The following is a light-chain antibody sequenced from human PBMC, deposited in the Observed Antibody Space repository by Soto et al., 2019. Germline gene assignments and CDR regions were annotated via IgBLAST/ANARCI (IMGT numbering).Light chain of an antibody. Sequence: EIVFTPSLGAQSLSPAEVAPLSCGASQSVSSSYLAWYQQKPGQAPRLLIYGASTRASGIPDRFSGSGSGTDFTLTISRLEPEDFAVYYCQQYGSSPRTFGQGTKVDIK. V-gene: IGKV3-20*01. CDR3: QQYGSSPRT. J-gene: IGKJ1*01. CDR1: QSVSSSY. CDR2: GAS.